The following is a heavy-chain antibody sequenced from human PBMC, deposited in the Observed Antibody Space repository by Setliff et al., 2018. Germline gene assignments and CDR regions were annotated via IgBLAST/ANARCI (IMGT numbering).Heavy chain of an antibody. Sequence: ASVKVSCKASGYTFTTYAMSWMRQAPGQGLEWMGWISPNYDYTNYAQKFQDRVTMTTDTSTSTAYMELRSLRSDDTAVYFCARDRVLGSTWYELIASDFWGQGSLVTVSS. CDR1: GYTFTTYA. J-gene: IGHJ4*02. D-gene: IGHD6-13*01. V-gene: IGHV1-18*01. CDR2: ISPNYDYT. CDR3: ARDRVLGSTWYELIASDF.